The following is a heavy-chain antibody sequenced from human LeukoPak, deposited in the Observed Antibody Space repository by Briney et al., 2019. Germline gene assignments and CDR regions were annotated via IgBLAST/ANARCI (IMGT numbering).Heavy chain of an antibody. CDR3: AKDQATAGYYGMDV. J-gene: IGHJ6*04. CDR1: GFTFSSYA. D-gene: IGHD6-25*01. Sequence: GRSLRLSCAASGFTFSSYAMHWVRQAPGKGLEWVAVISYDGSNKYYADSVKGRFTISRDNSKNTLYLQMNSLRAEDTAVYYCAKDQATAGYYGMDVWGKGTTVTVSS. V-gene: IGHV3-30*04. CDR2: ISYDGSNK.